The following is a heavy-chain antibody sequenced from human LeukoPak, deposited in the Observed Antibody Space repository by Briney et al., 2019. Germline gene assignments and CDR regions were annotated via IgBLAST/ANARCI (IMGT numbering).Heavy chain of an antibody. J-gene: IGHJ5*02. CDR1: GYTFTSYA. CDR2: INTGNGNT. CDR3: ARGAAEGLDR. Sequence: ASVKVSCKASGYTFTSYAMNWVRQAPGQRPEWMGWINTGNGNTKYSQKFQGRVTISRDTSANTAYVEVSSLRSEDTAVYYCARGAAEGLDRWGQGTLVTVSS. V-gene: IGHV1-3*04. D-gene: IGHD6-13*01.